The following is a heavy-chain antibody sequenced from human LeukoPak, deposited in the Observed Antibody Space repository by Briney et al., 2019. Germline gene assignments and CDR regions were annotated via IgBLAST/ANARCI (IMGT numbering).Heavy chain of an antibody. D-gene: IGHD2-2*01. CDR1: GCTFTSYG. V-gene: IGHV1-18*01. Sequence: ASVTVSFKASGCTFTSYGISWVRQAPGQGLEWMGWISAYNGNTNYAQKLQGRVTMTTDTSTSTAYMELRSLRSDDTAVYYCARRVVPAAMIDYWGQGTLVTVSS. CDR3: ARRVVPAAMIDY. CDR2: ISAYNGNT. J-gene: IGHJ4*02.